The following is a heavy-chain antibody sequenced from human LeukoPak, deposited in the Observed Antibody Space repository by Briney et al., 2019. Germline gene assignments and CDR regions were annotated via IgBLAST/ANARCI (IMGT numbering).Heavy chain of an antibody. CDR3: ARDLDGCVVVPAAPGGDAFDI. CDR1: GFTFSSYA. J-gene: IGHJ3*02. CDR2: ISSSSSYI. D-gene: IGHD2-2*01. V-gene: IGHV3-21*01. Sequence: GGSLRLSCAASGFTFSSYAMSWVRQAPGKGLAWVSSISSSSSYIYYADSVKGRFTISRDNAKNSLYLQMNSLRAEDTAVYYWARDLDGCVVVPAAPGGDAFDIWGQGTMVTVSS.